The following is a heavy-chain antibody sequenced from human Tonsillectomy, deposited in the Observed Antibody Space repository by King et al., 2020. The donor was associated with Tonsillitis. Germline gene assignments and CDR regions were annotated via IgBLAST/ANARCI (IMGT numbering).Heavy chain of an antibody. D-gene: IGHD3-22*01. CDR3: AREEYYYDSSGYAKYYFDY. V-gene: IGHV3-53*01. CDR1: GFTVSSNY. J-gene: IGHJ4*02. Sequence: VKLVESGGGLIQPGGSLRLSCAASGFTVSSNYMSWVRQAPGKGLEWVSVIYSGGSTYYADSVKGRFTISRDNSKNTLYLQMNSLRAEDTAVYYCAREEYYYDSSGYAKYYFDYWGQGTLVTVSS. CDR2: IYSGGST.